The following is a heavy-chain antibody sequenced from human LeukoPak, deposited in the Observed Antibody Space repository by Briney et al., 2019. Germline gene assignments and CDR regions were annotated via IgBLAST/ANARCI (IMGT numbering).Heavy chain of an antibody. CDR2: ISYDGSNK. CDR1: GFTFSSYG. Sequence: GRSLRLSCAASGFTFSSYGMHWVRQAPGKGLEWVAVISYDGSNKYYADSVKGRFTISRDNSKNTLYLQMNSLRAEDTAVYYCAQLEYFDYWGQGTLVTVSS. CDR3: AQLEYFDY. J-gene: IGHJ4*02. V-gene: IGHV3-30*18.